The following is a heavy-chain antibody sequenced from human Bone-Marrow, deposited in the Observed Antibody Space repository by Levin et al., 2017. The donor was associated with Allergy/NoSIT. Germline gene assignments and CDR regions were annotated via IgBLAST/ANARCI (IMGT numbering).Heavy chain of an antibody. CDR1: GYTFASYS. Sequence: ASVKVSCQTSGYTFASYSISWVRQAPGRGLEWLGWISTYSGNTKYSEKLQGRVSMTTDTSTSTAYMELRSLRSDDTAVYYCATIVPAAPDYFYYGMDVWGQGTRVTVSS. V-gene: IGHV1-18*04. J-gene: IGHJ6*02. CDR2: ISTYSGNT. D-gene: IGHD2-2*01. CDR3: ATIVPAAPDYFYYGMDV.